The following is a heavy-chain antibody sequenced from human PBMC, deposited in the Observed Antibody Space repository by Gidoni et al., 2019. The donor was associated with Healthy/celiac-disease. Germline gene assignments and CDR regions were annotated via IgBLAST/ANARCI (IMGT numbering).Heavy chain of an antibody. CDR3: ARGSPYCSGGSCYSGYYYGMDV. Sequence: QVQLQESGPGLVKPSETLSLTCTVSGGSISSYYWSSIRQPPGKGLEWIGYIYYSGSTNYNPSLKSRVTISVDTSKNQFSLKLSSVTAADTAVYYCARGSPYCSGGSCYSGYYYGMDVWGQGTTVTVSS. CDR2: IYYSGST. D-gene: IGHD2-15*01. CDR1: GGSISSYY. J-gene: IGHJ6*02. V-gene: IGHV4-59*01.